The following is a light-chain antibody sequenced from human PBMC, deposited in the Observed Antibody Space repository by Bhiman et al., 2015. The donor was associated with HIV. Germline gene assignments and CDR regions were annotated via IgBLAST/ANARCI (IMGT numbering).Light chain of an antibody. CDR2: DNN. J-gene: IGLJ3*02. CDR3: GTWDSSLSAEV. Sequence: QSVLTQPPSVSAAPGQKVTISCSGSSSNIGSNYVSWYQHLPGTAPKLLIYDNNKRPSGIPDRFSGSKSGTSATLDITGLQTGDEADYYCGTWDSSLSAEVFGGGTKLTVL. CDR1: SSNIGSNY. V-gene: IGLV1-51*01.